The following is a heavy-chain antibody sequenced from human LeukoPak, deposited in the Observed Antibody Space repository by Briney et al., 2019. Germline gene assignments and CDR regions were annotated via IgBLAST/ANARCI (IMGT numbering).Heavy chain of an antibody. D-gene: IGHD3-22*01. CDR3: ARHGYYDSSGYYYSVVDAFDI. CDR2: IYYSGST. V-gene: IGHV4-59*08. J-gene: IGHJ3*02. CDR1: GGSISSYY. Sequence: SETLSLTCTVSGGSISSYYWSWIRQPPGKGLEWIGYIYYSGSTNYNPSLKSRVTISVDTSKNQFSLKLSSVTAADTAVYYCARHGYYDSSGYYYSVVDAFDIWGQGTMVTVSS.